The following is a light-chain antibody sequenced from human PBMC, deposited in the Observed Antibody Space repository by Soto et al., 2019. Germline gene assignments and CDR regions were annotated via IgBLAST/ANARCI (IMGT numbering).Light chain of an antibody. Sequence: QSALTQPASVSGSPGQSITISCTGTRIDVGGYNVVSWFQQHPGKAPKLIIYEVTNRPSGISNRFSGSKSGNTASLTISGLQAEDEADYYCSSYVSSRTYVFGTGTKLTVL. CDR2: EVT. J-gene: IGLJ1*01. CDR3: SSYVSSRTYV. CDR1: RIDVGGYNV. V-gene: IGLV2-14*01.